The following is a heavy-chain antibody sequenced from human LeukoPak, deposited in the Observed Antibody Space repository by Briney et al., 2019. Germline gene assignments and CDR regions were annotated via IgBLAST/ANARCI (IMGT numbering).Heavy chain of an antibody. CDR3: TRDHHSRAATGAFDI. J-gene: IGHJ3*02. V-gene: IGHV3-49*04. D-gene: IGHD6-13*01. Sequence: GGSLRLSCTASGFTFGDYAMSWVRQAPGKGLEWVGFIRSKAYGGTTEYAASVKGRFTISRDDSKSIAYLQMNSLKTEDTAVYYCTRDHHSRAATGAFDIWGQGTMVTVSS. CDR1: GFTFGDYA. CDR2: IRSKAYGGTT.